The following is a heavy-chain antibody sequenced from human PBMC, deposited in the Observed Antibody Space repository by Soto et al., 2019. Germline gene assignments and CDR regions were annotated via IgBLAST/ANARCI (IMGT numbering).Heavy chain of an antibody. Sequence: SCAASRFNFSAYGMHWVRQAPGKGLEWVAGISYGGVNKFYSASMKGRLTVSRDNAKNTFYLQMNSLRPADTALYYCAKARYASGWSGLDTWGQGALVTV. CDR1: RFNFSAYG. V-gene: IGHV3-30*18. CDR3: AKARYASGWSGLDT. D-gene: IGHD6-19*01. CDR2: ISYGGVNK. J-gene: IGHJ5*02.